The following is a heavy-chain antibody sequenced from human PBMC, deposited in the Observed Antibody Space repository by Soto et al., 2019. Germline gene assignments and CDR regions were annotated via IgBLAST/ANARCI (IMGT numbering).Heavy chain of an antibody. V-gene: IGHV4-61*01. Sequence: QVQLQESGPGLVKPSETLSLTCTVSGGSVSIGSYYWSWIRQPPGKGLEWIGYIYYSGSTNYNPSLKSRVTISVDTSKNQFALKLSSVTAADTAVYYCARYSSYYCGMDVWGQGTTVTVSS. CDR1: GGSVSIGSYY. D-gene: IGHD2-21*01. J-gene: IGHJ6*02. CDR2: IYYSGST. CDR3: ARYSSYYCGMDV.